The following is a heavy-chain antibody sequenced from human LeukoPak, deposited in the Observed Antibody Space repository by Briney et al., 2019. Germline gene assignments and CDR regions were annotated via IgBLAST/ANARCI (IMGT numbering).Heavy chain of an antibody. CDR2: TSYDGSNK. CDR3: AKDYGGNNYDTLDI. Sequence: SGGSLRLSCAASGFPFSSFGIHWVCQAPGRGLEWVAVTSYDGSNKYYADSVKGRFTISRDNSKNTLYLQMNSLRAEDTAVYYCAKDYGGNNYDTLDIWGQGTMVAVSS. CDR1: GFPFSSFG. D-gene: IGHD4-23*01. J-gene: IGHJ3*02. V-gene: IGHV3-30*18.